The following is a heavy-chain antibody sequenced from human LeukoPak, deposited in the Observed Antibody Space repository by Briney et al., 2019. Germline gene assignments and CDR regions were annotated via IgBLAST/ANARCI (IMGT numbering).Heavy chain of an antibody. J-gene: IGHJ4*02. D-gene: IGHD5-18*01. V-gene: IGHV3-23*01. CDR1: GFTFSSYG. CDR3: AKVGYSYGPLDY. Sequence: PGGSLRLSCAASGFTFSSYGMTWVRQAPGKGLERVSGITDSGGGTYYADSVKGRFTISRDNSKNTQYLQMNSLRAEDTAVYYCAKVGYSYGPLDYWGQGTLVTVSS. CDR2: ITDSGGGT.